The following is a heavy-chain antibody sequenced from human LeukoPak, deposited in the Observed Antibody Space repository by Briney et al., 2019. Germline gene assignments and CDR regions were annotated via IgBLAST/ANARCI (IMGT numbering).Heavy chain of an antibody. J-gene: IGHJ4*02. Sequence: SETLSLTCAVHGGSFSGYYWSWIRQPPGKGLEWIGEINHSGSTNYNPSLKSRVTISVDTSKNQFSLKLSSVTAADTAVYYCARTSITMVRGVIIKASYFDYWGQGTLVTVSS. CDR1: GGSFSGYY. CDR3: ARTSITMVRGVIIKASYFDY. D-gene: IGHD3-10*01. V-gene: IGHV4-34*01. CDR2: INHSGST.